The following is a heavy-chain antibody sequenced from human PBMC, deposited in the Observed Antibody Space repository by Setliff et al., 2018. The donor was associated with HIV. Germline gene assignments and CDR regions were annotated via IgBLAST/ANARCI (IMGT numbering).Heavy chain of an antibody. Sequence: NPSETLSLTCTVSGGSISTATFYWNWIRQPPGKALEWLGIVYYTGSTNYNPSLKSRVAMSVDTSRNQFSLRLSSVTAADTAVYYCSRAIVAVTAIDHYYYGMDVWGQGTTVTVSS. CDR3: SRAIVAVTAIDHYYYGMDV. CDR2: VYYTGST. V-gene: IGHV4-39*07. J-gene: IGHJ6*02. CDR1: GGSISTATFY. D-gene: IGHD2-21*02.